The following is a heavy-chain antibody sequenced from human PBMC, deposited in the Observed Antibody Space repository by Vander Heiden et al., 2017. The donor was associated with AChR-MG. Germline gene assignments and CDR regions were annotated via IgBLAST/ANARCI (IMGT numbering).Heavy chain of an antibody. J-gene: IGHJ6*02. V-gene: IGHV4-59*01. CDR2: IYYSGST. D-gene: IGHD1-26*01. CDR3: ARSRYSVNYHRWMDV. CDR1: GGSISSYY. Sequence: QVQLQESGPGLVKPSETLSLTCTVSGGSISSYYWNWIRQSPGKGLEWIGYIYYSGSTNYNPSLKSRVSMSVDTSKNQFSLKLSSVTTADTAVYYCARSRYSVNYHRWMDVWGQGTTVTVSS.